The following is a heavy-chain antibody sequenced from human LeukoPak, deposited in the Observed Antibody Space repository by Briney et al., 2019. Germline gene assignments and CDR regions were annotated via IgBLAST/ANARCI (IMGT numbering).Heavy chain of an antibody. J-gene: IGHJ4*02. V-gene: IGHV1-46*01. D-gene: IGHD3-22*01. CDR3: ARVSNYYDSSGYPETFDY. CDR1: GYTFTSYY. CDR2: INPSGGRT. Sequence: ASVKVSCKASGYTFTSYYMHWVRQAPGQGLEWMGIINPSGGRTSYAQKFQGRVTMTRDTSTSTVYMELSSLRSEDTAVYYCARVSNYYDSSGYPETFDYWGQGTLVTVSS.